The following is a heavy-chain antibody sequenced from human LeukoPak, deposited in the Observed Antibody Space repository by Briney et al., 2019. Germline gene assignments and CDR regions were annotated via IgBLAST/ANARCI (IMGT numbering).Heavy chain of an antibody. Sequence: GGSLRLSCVASGFTFSNAWMDWVRQAPGKGLEWVGRIKSKPDGGTADYAAPVKGRFTISRDDSKNTLYLQMNTLKTEDTAVYYGITVYDHVAHWGQGTLVTVSS. V-gene: IGHV3-15*01. CDR2: IKSKPDGGTA. J-gene: IGHJ4*02. CDR1: GFTFSNAW. CDR3: ITVYDHVAH. D-gene: IGHD5/OR15-5a*01.